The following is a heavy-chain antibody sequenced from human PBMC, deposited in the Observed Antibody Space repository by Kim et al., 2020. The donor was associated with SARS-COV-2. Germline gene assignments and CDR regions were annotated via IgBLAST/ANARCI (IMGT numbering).Heavy chain of an antibody. J-gene: IGHJ6*02. Sequence: SVKVSCKASGGTFSSYAISWVRQAPGQGLEWMGGIIPIFGTANYAQKFQGRVTITADESTRTAYMELSSLRSEDTAVYYCARGSIRYCSSTSCYNVGETYYYYYGMDVWGQGTTVTVSS. CDR3: ARGSIRYCSSTSCYNVGETYYYYYGMDV. CDR1: GGTFSSYA. D-gene: IGHD2-2*02. V-gene: IGHV1-69*13. CDR2: IIPIFGTA.